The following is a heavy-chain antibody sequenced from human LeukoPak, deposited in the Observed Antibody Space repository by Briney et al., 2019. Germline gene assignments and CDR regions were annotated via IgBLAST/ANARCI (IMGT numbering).Heavy chain of an antibody. V-gene: IGHV3-49*03. CDR1: GFTFGDYA. Sequence: GGSLRLSCTASGFTFGDYAMSWFRQAPGKGLEWVGFIRSKAYGGTTEYAASVKGRFTISRDDSKSIAYLQMNSLKTEDTAVYYCTRARAAAGEPIFDYWGQGTLVTVSS. D-gene: IGHD6-13*01. CDR3: TRARAAAGEPIFDY. J-gene: IGHJ4*02. CDR2: IRSKAYGGTT.